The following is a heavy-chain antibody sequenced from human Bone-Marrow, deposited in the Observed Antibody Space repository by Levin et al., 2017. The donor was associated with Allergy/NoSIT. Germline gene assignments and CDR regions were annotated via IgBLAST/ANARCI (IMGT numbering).Heavy chain of an antibody. CDR2: VSIGHAS. J-gene: IGHJ6*03. D-gene: IGHD4/OR15-4a*01. CDR1: GFNFGAYA. V-gene: IGHV3-23*01. CDR3: AKVADDYRPGGLYYMDV. Sequence: SCEVSGFNFGAYAMNWVRQTPGKGLEWVSGVSIGHASYYSDSVKGRFITSRNNAKNTVALQMNNLRVEDTAVYYCAKVADDYRPGGLYYMDVWGKGTSVTVAS.